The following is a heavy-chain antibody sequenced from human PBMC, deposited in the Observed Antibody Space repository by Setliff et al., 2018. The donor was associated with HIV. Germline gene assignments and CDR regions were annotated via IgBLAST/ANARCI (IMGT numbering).Heavy chain of an antibody. J-gene: IGHJ6*03. CDR1: GGSISSGSYY. CDR3: NIYYYYYMDV. V-gene: IGHV4-61*09. Sequence: SETLSLTCTVSGGSISSGSYYWSWIRQPAGKGLEWIGHIHTSGTTNYNPSLESRVTISVDTSKNQFSLKLSSVTAADTAVYYRNIYYYYYMDVWGKGTTVTVSS. CDR2: IHTSGTT.